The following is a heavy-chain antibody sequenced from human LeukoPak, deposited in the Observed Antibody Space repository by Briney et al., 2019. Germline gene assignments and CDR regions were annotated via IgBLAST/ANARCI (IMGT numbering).Heavy chain of an antibody. CDR2: IIPIFGTA. D-gene: IGHD5-18*01. V-gene: IGHV1-69*13. CDR3: ARDFTAMVTFWFDP. CDR1: GYTFTSYY. Sequence: ASVKVSCKASGYTFTSYYMHWVRQAPGQGLEWMGGIIPIFGTANYAQKFQGRVTITADESTSTAYMELSSLRSEDTAVYYCARDFTAMVTFWFDPWGQGTLVTVSS. J-gene: IGHJ5*02.